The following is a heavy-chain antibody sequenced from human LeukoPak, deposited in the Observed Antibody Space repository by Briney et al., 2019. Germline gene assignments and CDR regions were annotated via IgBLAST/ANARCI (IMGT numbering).Heavy chain of an antibody. Sequence: SETLSLTCTVSGGSISSGGYYWGWIRQHPGKGLEWIGYIYYSGSTYYNPSLKSRVTISVDTSKNLFSLKLSSVTAADTAVYYCARDNREPKVPYYYYGMDVWGQGTTVTVSS. D-gene: IGHD1-14*01. CDR2: IYYSGST. CDR3: ARDNREPKVPYYYYGMDV. CDR1: GGSISSGGYY. V-gene: IGHV4-31*03. J-gene: IGHJ6*02.